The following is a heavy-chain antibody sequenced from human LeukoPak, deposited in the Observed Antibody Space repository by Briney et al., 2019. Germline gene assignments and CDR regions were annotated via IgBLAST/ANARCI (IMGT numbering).Heavy chain of an antibody. Sequence: GGSLRLSCAASGFTFSDYYMSWIRQAPGKGLEWVSKISTSSSYTHYADSVKGRFTISRDNAKNSLYLQMNSLRAEDAAVYYCARGGASRFDSWGQGTLVTVSS. CDR1: GFTFSDYY. J-gene: IGHJ5*01. V-gene: IGHV3-11*05. CDR3: ARGGASRFDS. D-gene: IGHD3-10*01. CDR2: ISTSSSYT.